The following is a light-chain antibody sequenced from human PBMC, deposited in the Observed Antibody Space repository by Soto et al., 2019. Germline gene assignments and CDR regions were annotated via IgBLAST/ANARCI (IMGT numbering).Light chain of an antibody. CDR1: QPLLHSNGYNY. CDR3: MQALQTPRT. J-gene: IGKJ2*02. Sequence: DVVMTQSPLSLPVTPGAPASISCRSSQPLLHSNGYNYLDWYLQRPGQSPQLLIFLGSNRASGVPDRFSGSGSGTDFTLKISRVEAEDVGVYYCMQALQTPRTFGQGTKLEIK. CDR2: LGS. V-gene: IGKV2-28*01.